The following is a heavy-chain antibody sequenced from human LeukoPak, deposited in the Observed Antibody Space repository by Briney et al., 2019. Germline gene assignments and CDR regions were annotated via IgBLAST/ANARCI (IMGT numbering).Heavy chain of an antibody. Sequence: GGSLRLSCAASGFTFSSYGMHWVRQAPGKGLEWAAFIRYDGSNKYYADSVKGRFTISRDNSKNTLYLQMNSLRAEDTAVYYCATTVTPGYYFDYWGQGTLVTVSS. CDR1: GFTFSSYG. CDR2: IRYDGSNK. D-gene: IGHD4-17*01. CDR3: ATTVTPGYYFDY. V-gene: IGHV3-30*02. J-gene: IGHJ4*02.